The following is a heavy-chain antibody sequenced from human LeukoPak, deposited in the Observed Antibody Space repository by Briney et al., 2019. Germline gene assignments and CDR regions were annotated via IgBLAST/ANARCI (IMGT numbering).Heavy chain of an antibody. CDR2: ISSGGSTI. CDR3: AKDSLLLSAFDY. J-gene: IGHJ4*02. Sequence: GGSLRLSCAVSGFTFSDYYMSWIRQAPGKGLEWVSYISSGGSTISHADSVKGRFTISRDNSKNTLYLQMNSLRAEDTAVYYCAKDSLLLSAFDYWGQGTLVTVSS. D-gene: IGHD2-15*01. V-gene: IGHV3-11*04. CDR1: GFTFSDYY.